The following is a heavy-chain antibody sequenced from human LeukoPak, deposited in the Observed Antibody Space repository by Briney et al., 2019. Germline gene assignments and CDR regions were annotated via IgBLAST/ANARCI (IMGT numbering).Heavy chain of an antibody. CDR2: ISGNSGNT. V-gene: IGHV3-23*01. CDR3: AKPARVGAVDY. CDR1: GFPLSSYA. D-gene: IGHD6-13*01. J-gene: IGHJ4*02. Sequence: GGSLRLSCAASGFPLSSYAMSWVRQAPGMGLEWVSAISGNSGNTHYADSVKGRFTISRDNSKNTLYLQMNSLRAEDTAIYYCAKPARVGAVDYWGQGTLVTVSS.